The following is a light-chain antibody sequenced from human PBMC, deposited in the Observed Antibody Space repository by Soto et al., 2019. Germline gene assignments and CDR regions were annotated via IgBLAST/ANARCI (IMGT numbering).Light chain of an antibody. J-gene: IGLJ2*01. V-gene: IGLV2-14*01. CDR2: EVT. CDR1: SSDVGAYNY. CDR3: SSYTSTGTVI. Sequence: QSALTQPASVSGSPGQSITISCTGTSSDVGAYNYVSWYQHHPGKAPKLIIYEVTNRPSGVSNRFSGSKSGNTASLTISGLQAEDEADYYCSSYTSTGTVIFGGGTKVTVL.